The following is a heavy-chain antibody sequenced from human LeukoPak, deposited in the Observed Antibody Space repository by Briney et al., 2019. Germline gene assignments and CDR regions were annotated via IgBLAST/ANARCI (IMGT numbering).Heavy chain of an antibody. D-gene: IGHD3-10*02. CDR3: AELGITMIGGV. CDR2: ISGTSSAA. CDR1: GFTFSNYG. V-gene: IGHV3-21*01. J-gene: IGHJ6*04. Sequence: KSGGSLRLSCVASGFTFSNYGMTWVRQAPGKGLEWVSAISGTSSAAYYVDSVKGRFTISRDNAKNSLYLQMNSLRAEDTAVYYCAELGITMIGGVWGKGTTVTISS.